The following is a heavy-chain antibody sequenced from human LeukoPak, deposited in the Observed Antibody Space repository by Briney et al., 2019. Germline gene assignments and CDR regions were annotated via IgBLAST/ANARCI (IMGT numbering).Heavy chain of an antibody. CDR1: GGSISSSSYY. CDR2: IYYSGRT. D-gene: IGHD2-2*01. V-gene: IGHV4-39*01. J-gene: IGHJ4*02. Sequence: SETLSLTCTVSGGSISSSSYYWGWIRPPPGKGLEWIGTIYYSGRTYYNPSLKSRVTISVDMSKNQFSLKLSSVTAADTAVYYCARKSSAASFDFDYWGQGTLVTVSS. CDR3: ARKSSAASFDFDY.